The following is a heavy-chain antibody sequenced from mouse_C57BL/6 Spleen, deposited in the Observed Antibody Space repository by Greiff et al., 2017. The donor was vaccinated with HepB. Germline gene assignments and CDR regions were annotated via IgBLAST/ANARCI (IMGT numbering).Heavy chain of an antibody. J-gene: IGHJ4*01. CDR2: INYDGSST. CDR1: GFTFSDYY. V-gene: IGHV5-16*01. D-gene: IGHD6-1*01. CDR3: ARDATYAMDY. Sequence: EVKLVESEGGLVQPGSSMKLSCTASGFTFSDYYMAWVRQVPEKGLEWVANINYDGSSTYYLDSLKSRFIISRDNAKNILYLQMSSLKSEDTATYYCARDATYAMDYWGQGTSVTVSS.